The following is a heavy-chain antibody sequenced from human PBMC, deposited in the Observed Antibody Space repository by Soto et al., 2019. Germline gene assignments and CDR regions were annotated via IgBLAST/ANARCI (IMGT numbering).Heavy chain of an antibody. J-gene: IGHJ6*02. D-gene: IGHD3-10*01. CDR1: GYSFTTYW. CDR2: IYPGDSRT. CDR3: ARPGSGSYSGMDV. Sequence: PGESLKISCKGSGYSFTTYWIAWVRQMPGKGLEWMGIIYPGDSRTTYSPSFQGQVIISADKSISTVYLQWSSLKASNTAMYYCARPGSGSYSGMDVWGQGTTVTVSS. V-gene: IGHV5-51*01.